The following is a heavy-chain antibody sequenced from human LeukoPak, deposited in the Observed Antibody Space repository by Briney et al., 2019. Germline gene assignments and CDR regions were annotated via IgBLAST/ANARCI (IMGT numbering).Heavy chain of an antibody. D-gene: IGHD5-18*01. V-gene: IGHV3-74*01. CDR1: GFTFSSYW. CDR2: INSDGSST. J-gene: IGHJ4*02. CDR3: ARSRGYSYDFDY. Sequence: GGSLRLSCAASGFTFSSYWMHWVRQAPGKGLVWVSRINSDGSSTSYADSVKGRFTISRDNAKNTLYLQMNSLRAEDTAVYYCARSRGYSYDFDYWGQGTLVTVSS.